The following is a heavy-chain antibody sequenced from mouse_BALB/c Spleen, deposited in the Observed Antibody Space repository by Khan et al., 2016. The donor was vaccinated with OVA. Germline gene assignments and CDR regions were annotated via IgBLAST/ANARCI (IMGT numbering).Heavy chain of an antibody. J-gene: IGHJ3*01. Sequence: EVELVESGGVLVEPGGSLKLSCAASGFTFSSFVMSWVRKTPEKRLEWVATISSAATYTYYPDSVKGRFTTSRDNAKNTLYLQINSLRSDDTAIYYCADGNYGWFAYWGQGTLVTVST. D-gene: IGHD2-1*01. CDR1: GFTFSSFV. CDR2: ISSAATYT. CDR3: ADGNYGWFAY. V-gene: IGHV5-9-1*01.